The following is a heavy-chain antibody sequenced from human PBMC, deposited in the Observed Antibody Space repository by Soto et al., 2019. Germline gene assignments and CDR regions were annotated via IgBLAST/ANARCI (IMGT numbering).Heavy chain of an antibody. J-gene: IGHJ4*02. CDR3: ARGPRAFDS. Sequence: ASVKVSCKASGYTFTGYYIHWVRQAPGQGLEWMGWINPNSGGTNYALKFLGRVTLTRDTSISAVYLEVRRLTSDDTAVYYCARGPRAFDSWGQGTLVTVSS. CDR1: GYTFTGYY. CDR2: INPNSGGT. V-gene: IGHV1-2*02.